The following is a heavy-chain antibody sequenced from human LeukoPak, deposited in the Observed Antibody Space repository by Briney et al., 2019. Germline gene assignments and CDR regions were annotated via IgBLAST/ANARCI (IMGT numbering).Heavy chain of an antibody. Sequence: GGSLRLSCAASGFTVSSNYMSWVRQAPGKGLEWVSAISGSGGSTYYADSVKGRFTISRDNSKNTLYLQMNSLRAEDTAVYYCAKARRTGDAFDIWGQGTMVTVSS. CDR2: ISGSGGST. V-gene: IGHV3-23*01. J-gene: IGHJ3*02. CDR3: AKARRTGDAFDI. CDR1: GFTVSSNY.